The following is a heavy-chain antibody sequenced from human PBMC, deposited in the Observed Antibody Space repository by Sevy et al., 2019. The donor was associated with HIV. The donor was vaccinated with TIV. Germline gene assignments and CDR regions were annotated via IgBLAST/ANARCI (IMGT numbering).Heavy chain of an antibody. V-gene: IGHV3-21*01. CDR2: ISSSSSYI. D-gene: IGHD3-10*01. J-gene: IGHJ6*02. Sequence: GGCLRLSCVGSEFTFSSYSMSWVRQAPGKGLEWVSSISSSSSYIYYADSVKGRFTISRDNTKKSQSLQMNSLRAEDTAVYYCARDRDGSGSSGGYGMDVWGQGTTVTVSS. CDR3: ARDRDGSGSSGGYGMDV. CDR1: EFTFSSYS.